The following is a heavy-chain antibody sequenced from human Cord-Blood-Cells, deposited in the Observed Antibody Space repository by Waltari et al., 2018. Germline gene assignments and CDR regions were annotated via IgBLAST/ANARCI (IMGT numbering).Heavy chain of an antibody. CDR3: ARGRIAAAGTSRDDYYYYGMDV. CDR1: GGSISSGDYY. V-gene: IGHV4-30-4*08. D-gene: IGHD6-13*01. CDR2: IYYSGST. J-gene: IGHJ6*02. Sequence: QVQLQESGPGLVKPSQTLSLTCTVSGGSISSGDYYWSWIRQPPGKGLAWIGYIYYSGSTYYNPSLKSRVTISVDTSKNQFSLKLSSVTAADTAVYYCARGRIAAAGTSRDDYYYYGMDVWGQGTTVTVSS.